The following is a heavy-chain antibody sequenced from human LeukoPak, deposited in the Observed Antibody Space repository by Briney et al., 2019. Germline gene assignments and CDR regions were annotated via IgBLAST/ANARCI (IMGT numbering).Heavy chain of an antibody. CDR3: ARDLVVGAKSPFYY. V-gene: IGHV4-38-2*02. J-gene: IGHJ4*02. CDR1: GHSISSGYY. CDR2: IYHSGST. Sequence: SETLSLTCTVSGHSISSGYYWGWIRQPPGKGLEWIGSIYHSGSTYYNPSLKSRVTISVDTSKNQFSLKLSSVTAADTAVYYCARDLVVGAKSPFYYWGQGTLVTVSS. D-gene: IGHD1-26*01.